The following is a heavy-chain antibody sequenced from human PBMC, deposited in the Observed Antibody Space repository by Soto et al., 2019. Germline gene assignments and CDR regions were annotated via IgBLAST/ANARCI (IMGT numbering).Heavy chain of an antibody. CDR3: TTIANIAAAGSFDY. J-gene: IGHJ4*02. CDR1: GFTFNNAW. CDR2: IKSKTDGGTT. D-gene: IGHD6-13*01. V-gene: IGHV3-15*01. Sequence: EVQLVESWGGLVKPGGSLRLSCAAFGFTFNNAWMSWVRQAPGKGLQWVGRIKSKTDGGTTDYAAPVKGRFTISRDDSKNTLYLQMNSLKTADTAVYYCTTIANIAAAGSFDYWGQGTLVTVSS.